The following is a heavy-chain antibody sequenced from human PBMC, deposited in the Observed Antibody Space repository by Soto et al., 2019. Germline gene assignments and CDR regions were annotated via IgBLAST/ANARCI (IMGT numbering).Heavy chain of an antibody. D-gene: IGHD2-15*01. CDR3: AREGEGYCSGGSCYSGRNWFDP. Sequence: QVQLVQSGAEVKKPGSSVKVSCKASGGTFSSYAMSWVRQAPGQGLEWMGGIIPIFGTANYAQKFQGRVTITADESTSTAYMELSSLRSEDTAVYYCAREGEGYCSGGSCYSGRNWFDPWGQGTLVTVSS. J-gene: IGHJ5*02. V-gene: IGHV1-69*01. CDR2: IIPIFGTA. CDR1: GGTFSSYA.